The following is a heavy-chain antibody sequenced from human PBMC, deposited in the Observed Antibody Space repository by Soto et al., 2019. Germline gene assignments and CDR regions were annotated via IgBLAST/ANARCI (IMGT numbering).Heavy chain of an antibody. CDR2: IDPSDSYT. CDR3: ARVGPVHYDILTGYNPYYYYGMDV. CDR1: GYSFTSYW. V-gene: IGHV5-10-1*01. J-gene: IGHJ6*02. D-gene: IGHD3-9*01. Sequence: GESLKISCKGSGYSFTSYWISWVRQMPGKGLEWMGRIDPSDSYTNYSPSFQGHVTISADKSISTAYLQWSSLKASDTAMYYCARVGPVHYDILTGYNPYYYYGMDVWGQGTTVTV.